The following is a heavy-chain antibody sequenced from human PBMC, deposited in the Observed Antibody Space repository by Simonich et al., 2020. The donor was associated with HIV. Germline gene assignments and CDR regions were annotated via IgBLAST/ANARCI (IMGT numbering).Heavy chain of an antibody. D-gene: IGHD6-19*01. Sequence: QVQLQQWGAGLLKPSETLSLTCAVYGGSFSGYYWSWIRQPPGKGLEWIGEINHSGSTNYNPSLKRRVDISVDKSKNQFSLNLSFVTAADTAVYYCATSSGLYAIDYWGQGTLVTVSS. V-gene: IGHV4-34*01. CDR3: ATSSGLYAIDY. J-gene: IGHJ4*02. CDR2: INHSGST. CDR1: GGSFSGYY.